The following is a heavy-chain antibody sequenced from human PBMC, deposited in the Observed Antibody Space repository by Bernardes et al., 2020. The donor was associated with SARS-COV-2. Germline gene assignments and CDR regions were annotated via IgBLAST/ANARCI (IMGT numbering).Heavy chain of an antibody. J-gene: IGHJ6*02. Sequence: GGSLRLSCAASGFTVSSSYAMSWVRQAPGKGLEWVSAISGSGGSTYYADSVKGRFTISRDNSKNTLYLQMNSLRAEDTAVYYCAKGKPEREWLRFSNRNYGDYGEGIMDVWGQGTTVTVSS. CDR3: AKGKPEREWLRFSNRNYGDYGEGIMDV. D-gene: IGHD4-17*01. CDR2: ISGSGGST. CDR1: GFTVSSSYA. V-gene: IGHV3-23*01.